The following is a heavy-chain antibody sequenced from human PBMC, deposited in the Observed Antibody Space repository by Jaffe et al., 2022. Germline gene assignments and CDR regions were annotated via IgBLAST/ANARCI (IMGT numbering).Heavy chain of an antibody. J-gene: IGHJ4*02. Sequence: QVQLVQSGAEVKKPGASVKVSCKASGYTFTSYDINWVRQATGQGLEWMGWMNPNSGNTGYAQKFQGRVTMTRNTSISTAYMELSSLRSEDTAVYYCATLTPYYDFWSGPRRRYFDYWGQGTLVTVSS. CDR2: MNPNSGNT. CDR3: ATLTPYYDFWSGPRRRYFDY. CDR1: GYTFTSYD. V-gene: IGHV1-8*01. D-gene: IGHD3-3*01.